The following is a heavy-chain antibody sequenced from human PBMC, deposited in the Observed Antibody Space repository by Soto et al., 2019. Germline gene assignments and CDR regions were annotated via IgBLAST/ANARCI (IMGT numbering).Heavy chain of an antibody. Sequence: ASLKVSCKASGGTFSSYAISWVRQAPGQGLEWMGGIIPIFGTANYAQKFQGRVTITADESTSTAYMELSSLRSEDTAVYYCAREDTYYYDSSGSSFDYWGQGTLVTVSS. CDR3: AREDTYYYDSSGSSFDY. V-gene: IGHV1-69*13. CDR2: IIPIFGTA. CDR1: GGTFSSYA. D-gene: IGHD3-22*01. J-gene: IGHJ4*02.